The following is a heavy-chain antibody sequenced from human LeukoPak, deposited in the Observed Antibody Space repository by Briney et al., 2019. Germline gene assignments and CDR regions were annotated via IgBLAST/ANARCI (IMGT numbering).Heavy chain of an antibody. Sequence: PGGSLRLSCAASGFTFSSYARSWVRQAPGKGLGWVSAISGSGGSTYYADSVKGRFTISRDNSKNTLYLQMNSLRAEGKAVYYCAKTPIAVAGVFDYWGQGTLVTVSS. D-gene: IGHD6-19*01. CDR1: GFTFSSYA. V-gene: IGHV3-23*01. CDR3: AKTPIAVAGVFDY. CDR2: ISGSGGST. J-gene: IGHJ4*02.